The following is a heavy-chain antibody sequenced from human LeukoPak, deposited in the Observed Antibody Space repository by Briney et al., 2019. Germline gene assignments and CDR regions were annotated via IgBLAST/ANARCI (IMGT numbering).Heavy chain of an antibody. CDR2: INQDGSAK. V-gene: IGHV3-7*04. Sequence: ASLILSCAASGFTFSSIAMNWVRQAPGKGLEWVANINQDGSAKYFVDSVKGRFIISRDNAKNSLFLQMNSLRAEDTAVYYCARDVWWDLPRGGLDYWGQGTLVTVSS. CDR1: GFTFSSIA. D-gene: IGHD1-26*01. CDR3: ARDVWWDLPRGGLDY. J-gene: IGHJ4*02.